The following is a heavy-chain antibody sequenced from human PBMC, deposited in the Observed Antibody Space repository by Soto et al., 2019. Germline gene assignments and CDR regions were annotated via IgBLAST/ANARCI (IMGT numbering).Heavy chain of an antibody. V-gene: IGHV4-4*08. Sequence: SETLSLTCTVSGDSISPYYWSWIRQPPGKGLEWIGYIYYSGSTNYNPSLKSRVTISVDTSKNQFSLKLSSVTAADTAVYYCARDIAAAAYYYYGMDVWGQGTTVTVSS. D-gene: IGHD6-13*01. J-gene: IGHJ6*02. CDR3: ARDIAAAAYYYYGMDV. CDR1: GDSISPYY. CDR2: IYYSGST.